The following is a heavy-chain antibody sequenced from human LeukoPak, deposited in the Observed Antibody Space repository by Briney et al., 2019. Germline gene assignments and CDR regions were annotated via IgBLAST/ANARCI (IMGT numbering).Heavy chain of an antibody. CDR3: AKGIAVAGFRGYYYYGMDV. J-gene: IGHJ6*02. V-gene: IGHV3-30*18. Sequence: PGRSLRLYCASSGFHLRSYGMHWVRPATGTGLEWVAVISYDGSNKYYADSVKGRFTISRDNSKNTLYLQMNSLRAEDTAVYYCAKGIAVAGFRGYYYYGMDVWGQGTTVTVSS. CDR1: GFHLRSYG. D-gene: IGHD6-19*01. CDR2: ISYDGSNK.